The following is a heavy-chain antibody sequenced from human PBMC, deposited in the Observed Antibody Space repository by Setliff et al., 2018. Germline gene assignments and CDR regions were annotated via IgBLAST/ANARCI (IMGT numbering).Heavy chain of an antibody. CDR3: ARTINFLGSGTWGYMDV. D-gene: IGHD3-10*01. Sequence: SETLSLTCNVSGGSISGYYWSWVRQPPGKRLEWIGDIDHGGGSSHNPSLQSRVTLSLDTSENEFSLRLTSVTAADTAVYFCARTINFLGSGTWGYMDVWGKGTTVTVSS. CDR2: IDHGGGS. J-gene: IGHJ6*03. CDR1: GGSISGYY. V-gene: IGHV4-34*01.